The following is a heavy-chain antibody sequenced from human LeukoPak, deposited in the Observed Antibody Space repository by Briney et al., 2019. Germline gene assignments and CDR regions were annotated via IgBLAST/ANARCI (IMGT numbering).Heavy chain of an antibody. CDR1: GGSISSSSYY. CDR3: ARETNWFDP. J-gene: IGHJ5*02. Sequence: SETLSLTCTVSGGSISSSSYYWGWIRQPPGKGLEWIGSIYYSGSTYYNPSLKSRVTISVDTSKHQFSLKLSSVTAADTAVYYCARETNWFDPWGQGTLVTVSS. CDR2: IYYSGST. V-gene: IGHV4-39*07.